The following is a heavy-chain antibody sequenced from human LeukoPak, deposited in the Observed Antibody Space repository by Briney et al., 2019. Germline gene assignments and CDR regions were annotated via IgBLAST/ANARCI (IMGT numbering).Heavy chain of an antibody. V-gene: IGHV1-18*01. D-gene: IGHD3-10*01. CDR2: ISAYNGKT. CDR1: GYPFISYG. Sequence: ASVKVSCKAAGYPFISYGISWVRQAPGQGLEWMGWISAYNGKTEFAQRFQDRVTMTTDTSATTAYLQLSSLKSDDTAMYYCARDHEDVYGSGSYKLWGQGTRVTVSS. J-gene: IGHJ4*02. CDR3: ARDHEDVYGSGSYKL.